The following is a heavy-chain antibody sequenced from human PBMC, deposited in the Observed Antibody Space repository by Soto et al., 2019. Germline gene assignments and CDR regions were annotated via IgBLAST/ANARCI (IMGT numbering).Heavy chain of an antibody. CDR2: IWYDGSNK. V-gene: IGHV3-33*01. J-gene: IGHJ3*02. CDR3: ARPAASNDAFDI. D-gene: IGHD2-2*01. CDR1: GFTFSSYG. Sequence: GGSLRLSCAASGFTFSSYGMHWVRQAPGKGLEWVAVIWYDGSNKYYADSVKGRFTISRDNSKNTLYLQMNSLRAEDTAVYYCARPAASNDAFDIWGQGTMVTVSS.